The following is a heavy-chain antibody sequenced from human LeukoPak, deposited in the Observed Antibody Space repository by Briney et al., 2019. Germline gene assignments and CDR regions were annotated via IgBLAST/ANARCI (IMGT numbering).Heavy chain of an antibody. CDR1: GFTVSSNS. CDR2: ISWNSGSI. V-gene: IGHV3-9*01. J-gene: IGHJ4*02. CDR3: ARGSSSYDC. Sequence: PGGSLRLSCTVSGFTVSSNSMSWVRQAPGKGLEWVSGISWNSGSIGYADSVKGRFTISRDNAKNSLYLQMNSLRAEDTAVYYCARGSSSYDCWGQGTLLTVSS. D-gene: IGHD6-13*01.